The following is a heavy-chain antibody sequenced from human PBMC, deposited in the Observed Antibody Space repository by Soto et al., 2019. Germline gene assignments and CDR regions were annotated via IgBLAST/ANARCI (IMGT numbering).Heavy chain of an antibody. CDR3: AKGPPLGYCSSTSCYRVDY. Sequence: GGSLRLSCAASGFTFSSYAMSWVRQAPGKGLEWVSAISGGGGSTYYADSVKGRFTISRDNSKNTLYLQMNSLRAEDTAVYYCAKGPPLGYCSSTSCYRVDYWGQGTLVTVSS. J-gene: IGHJ4*02. D-gene: IGHD2-2*01. CDR2: ISGGGGST. CDR1: GFTFSSYA. V-gene: IGHV3-23*01.